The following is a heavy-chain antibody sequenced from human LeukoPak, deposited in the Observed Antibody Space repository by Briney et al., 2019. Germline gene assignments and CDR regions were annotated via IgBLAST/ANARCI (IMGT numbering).Heavy chain of an antibody. Sequence: PGGSLRLSCAASGFTFSSYAMGWVRQAPGKGLKWVSTINDNGAGTYYADSVKGRFTISRDNSKNTLYLQMNSLRAEDTAVYYCAKEGSTMVRGVPGYWGQGTLVTVSS. CDR3: AKEGSTMVRGVPGY. CDR2: INDNGAGT. CDR1: GFTFSSYA. V-gene: IGHV3-23*01. D-gene: IGHD3-10*01. J-gene: IGHJ4*02.